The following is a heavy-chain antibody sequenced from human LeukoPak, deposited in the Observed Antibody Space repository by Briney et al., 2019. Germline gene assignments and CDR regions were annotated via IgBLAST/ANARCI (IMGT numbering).Heavy chain of an antibody. CDR2: IKPDGSGE. CDR3: ARDKDSSSWYVY. Sequence: GGSLRLSCAASGFIFSNYWMTWVRQAPGKALEWVANIKPDGSGEYYVDSLKGRFTISRDNAKNSLYLQMNGLRAEDTAVYYCARDKDSSSWYVYWGQGTLVTVSS. CDR1: GFIFSNYW. J-gene: IGHJ4*02. D-gene: IGHD6-13*01. V-gene: IGHV3-7*01.